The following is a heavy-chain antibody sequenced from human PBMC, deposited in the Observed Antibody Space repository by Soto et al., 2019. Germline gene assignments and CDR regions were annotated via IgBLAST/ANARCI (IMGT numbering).Heavy chain of an antibody. Sequence: EVQLVESGGGLVKPGGSLRLSCAASGFTFSNAWMSWVRQAPGKGLEWVGRIKSKTDGGTTDYAAPVKGRFTISRDDSKNTLYLQMNSLKTEDTAVYYCTTAAQEYYDYVWGSYRGLEYFDYWGQGTLVTVSS. CDR3: TTAAQEYYDYVWGSYRGLEYFDY. D-gene: IGHD3-16*02. CDR1: GFTFSNAW. CDR2: IKSKTDGGTT. J-gene: IGHJ4*02. V-gene: IGHV3-15*01.